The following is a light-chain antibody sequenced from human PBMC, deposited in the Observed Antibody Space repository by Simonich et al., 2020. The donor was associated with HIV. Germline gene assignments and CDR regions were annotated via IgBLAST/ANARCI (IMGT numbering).Light chain of an antibody. J-gene: IGKJ1*01. CDR2: FTA. V-gene: IGKV4-1*01. Sequence: DIVMTQSPDSLAVSLGERATINCKSSQSLLYSSKNKNYLAWYQQKPGQPPKLLLYFTATRESGVPARFSGSGSWTDFTLTISSLQAEDVAVYYCQQYYSTPPTFGQGTKVEIK. CDR1: QSLLYSSKNKNY. CDR3: QQYYSTPPT.